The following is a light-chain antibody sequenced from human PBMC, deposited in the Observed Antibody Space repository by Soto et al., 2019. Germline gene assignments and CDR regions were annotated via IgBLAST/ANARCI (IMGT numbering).Light chain of an antibody. CDR2: GTS. J-gene: IGKJ4*01. Sequence: IVMTQSPALLSVSPGERATLSCRASQSVGRSLAWYQQKPGQAPRLLIYGTSARATGIPATFSGSGSGTEFTLTISSLQSEDFAIYYCQQYDNWPSVTFGGGTKVEIK. CDR3: QQYDNWPSVT. V-gene: IGKV3-15*01. CDR1: QSVGRS.